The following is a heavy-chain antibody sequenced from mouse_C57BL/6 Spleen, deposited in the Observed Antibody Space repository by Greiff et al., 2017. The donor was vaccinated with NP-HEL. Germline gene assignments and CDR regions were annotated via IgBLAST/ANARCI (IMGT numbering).Heavy chain of an antibody. J-gene: IGHJ4*01. CDR2: IYPGSGNT. V-gene: IGHV1-66*01. CDR1: GYSFTSYY. D-gene: IGHD2-4*01. Sequence: VQLQQSGPELVKPGASVKISCKASGYSFTSYYIHWVKQRPGQGLEWIGWIYPGSGNTKYNEKFKGKATLTADTSSSTAYMQLSSLTSEDSAVYYCAKDYDGPMDYWGQGTSVTVSS. CDR3: AKDYDGPMDY.